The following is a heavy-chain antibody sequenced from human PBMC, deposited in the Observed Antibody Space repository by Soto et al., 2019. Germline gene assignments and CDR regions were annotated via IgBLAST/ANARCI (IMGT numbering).Heavy chain of an antibody. Sequence: SGTLSLTCSVSGDALRNHYWSWIRQPPGSRLEWLGHIFYSGDTSSYNPSLKSRVSMSVDTSKNQFSLKLRSVSADDTAVYFCARVSYFRGFDWLFAFDSWGQGALVTVSS. CDR3: ARVSYFRGFDWLFAFDS. CDR1: GDALRNHY. V-gene: IGHV4-59*11. D-gene: IGHD3-9*01. CDR2: IFYSGDT. J-gene: IGHJ4*02.